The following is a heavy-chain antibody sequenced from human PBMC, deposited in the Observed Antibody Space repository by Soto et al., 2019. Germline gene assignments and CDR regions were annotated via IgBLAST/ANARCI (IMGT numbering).Heavy chain of an antibody. Sequence: QVQVVQSGAEVKKPGASVKVSCKASGYTFTGYYMHWVRQAPGQGLEWMGRIIPNNGGTKYAQKFQDRVTMTRDTSISTAYMELSRLRSDDTAVYYCARGTFDSSGDYFAGWFGPWGQGTLVTVSS. J-gene: IGHJ5*02. CDR3: ARGTFDSSGDYFAGWFGP. CDR1: GYTFTGYY. D-gene: IGHD3-22*01. CDR2: IIPNNGGT. V-gene: IGHV1-2*02.